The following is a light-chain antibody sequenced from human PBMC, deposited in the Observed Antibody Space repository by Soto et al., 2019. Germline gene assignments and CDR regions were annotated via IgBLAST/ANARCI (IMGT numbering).Light chain of an antibody. CDR1: QSIKTW. CDR2: DAS. CDR3: QQYNSYSP. Sequence: DIQMTQSPSALSASVGDRVTITCRASQSIKTWLAWYQRKPGRAPNLLIYDASSLQSGVPSRFSGSGSGTEFTLTISSLQPDDFATYYCQQYNSYSPFGQGTRLEI. J-gene: IGKJ5*01. V-gene: IGKV1-5*01.